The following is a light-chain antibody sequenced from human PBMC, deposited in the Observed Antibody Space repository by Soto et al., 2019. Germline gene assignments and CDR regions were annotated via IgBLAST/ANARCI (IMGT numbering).Light chain of an antibody. V-gene: IGLV2-23*01. Sequence: QSALTQPASVSGSPGQSITISCTGTRSDVGNYNLVSWFQQYPGKAPKLMIYEGSKRPAGVSDRFSGSKSGNTASLTISWLQAEDEADYHCCSFAGSPTFVFGTGTKLTVL. CDR2: EGS. CDR1: RSDVGNYNL. J-gene: IGLJ1*01. CDR3: CSFAGSPTFV.